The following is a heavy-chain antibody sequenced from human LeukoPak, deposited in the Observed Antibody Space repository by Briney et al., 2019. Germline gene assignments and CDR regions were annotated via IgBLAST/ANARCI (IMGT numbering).Heavy chain of an antibody. D-gene: IGHD3-3*01. Sequence: ETLSLTCAVYGGSFSGYYWSWVRQPPGKGLEWIGGIYYSGSTYYNPSLKSGGTISVDTSKNQFSLKLSSVTAADTAVYYCAASPLRFLEWLNAFDIWGQGTMVTVSS. CDR1: GGSFSGYY. J-gene: IGHJ3*02. CDR2: IYYSGST. CDR3: AASPLRFLEWLNAFDI. V-gene: IGHV4-34*01.